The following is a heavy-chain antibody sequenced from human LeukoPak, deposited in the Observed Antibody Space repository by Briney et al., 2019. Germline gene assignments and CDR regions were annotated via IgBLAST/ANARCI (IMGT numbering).Heavy chain of an antibody. Sequence: AETLSLTCAVYGGSFSGYYWSWIRQPPGKGLEWIGEINHSGSTNYNPALKSRATISVDTSKNQFSLKLSYVTAADTAVYYCARGGDIVVVPAATGPKGTFDYWGQGTLVTVSS. CDR2: INHSGST. CDR3: ARGGDIVVVPAATGPKGTFDY. V-gene: IGHV4-34*01. D-gene: IGHD2-2*01. J-gene: IGHJ4*02. CDR1: GGSFSGYY.